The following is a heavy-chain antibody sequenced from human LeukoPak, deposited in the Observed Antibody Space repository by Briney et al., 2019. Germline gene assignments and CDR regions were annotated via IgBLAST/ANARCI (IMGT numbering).Heavy chain of an antibody. CDR2: ISSSGSTI. J-gene: IGHJ4*02. CDR1: GFIFSDYY. V-gene: IGHV3-11*04. Sequence: GGSLRLSCAASGFIFSDYYMSWIRQAPGKGLEWVSYISSSGSTIYYADSVKGRFTISRDNAKNSLYLQMNSLRDEDTAVYYCARRGYDSSDYYFDHWGQGTQVTVSS. CDR3: ARRGYDSSDYYFDH. D-gene: IGHD3-22*01.